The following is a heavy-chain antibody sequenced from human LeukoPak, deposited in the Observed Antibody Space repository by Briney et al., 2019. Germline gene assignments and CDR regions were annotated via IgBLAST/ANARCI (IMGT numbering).Heavy chain of an antibody. Sequence: SETLSLTCTVSGGSVSTSDYYWGWIRQSPVKGLEWIGDVFYTGKTNYNPSLRRRATISLDTSKNQFSLKLTYVTAADTAVYYCARVFDSWGQGTLVTVSS. V-gene: IGHV4-39*07. CDR2: VFYTGKT. CDR3: ARVFDS. J-gene: IGHJ4*02. CDR1: GGSVSTSDYY.